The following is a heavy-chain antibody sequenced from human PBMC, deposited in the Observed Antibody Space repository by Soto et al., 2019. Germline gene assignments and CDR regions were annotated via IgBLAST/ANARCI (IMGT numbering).Heavy chain of an antibody. Sequence: QVQLVKSGAEVKKPGASVKVSCKASGYTFTSYGISWVRQAPGQGLEWMGWISAYNGNTNYAQKLQGRVTMTTDRATSTAYMDLSSLRSDDTAVYDCAREADGSGYFYYWGQGTLVTVSS. CDR2: ISAYNGNT. J-gene: IGHJ4*02. V-gene: IGHV1-18*01. D-gene: IGHD3-22*01. CDR3: AREADGSGYFYY. CDR1: GYTFTSYG.